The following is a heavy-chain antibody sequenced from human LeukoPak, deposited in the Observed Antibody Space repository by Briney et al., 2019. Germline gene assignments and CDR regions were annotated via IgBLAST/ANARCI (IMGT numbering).Heavy chain of an antibody. D-gene: IGHD1-26*01. CDR3: ARGGSIVGATVIFDY. Sequence: ASVKVSCKASGYTFTSYYMHWVRQAPGQGLEWMGIINPSGGSTSYAQKSQGRVTMTRDTSTSTVYMELSSLRSEDTAVYYCARGGSIVGATVIFDYWGQGTLVTVSS. CDR2: INPSGGST. CDR1: GYTFTSYY. V-gene: IGHV1-46*01. J-gene: IGHJ4*02.